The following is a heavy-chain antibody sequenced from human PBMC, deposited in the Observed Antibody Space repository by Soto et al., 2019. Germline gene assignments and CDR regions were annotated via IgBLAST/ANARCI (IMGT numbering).Heavy chain of an antibody. CDR3: ARGPYYYDSSGYYPNWFDP. CDR1: GGTFSSYA. J-gene: IGHJ5*02. V-gene: IGHV1-69*01. D-gene: IGHD3-22*01. CDR2: IIPIFGTA. Sequence: QVQLVQSGAEVKKPGSSVKVSCKASGGTFSSYAISWVRQAPGQGLEWMGGIIPIFGTANYAQKFQGRVTITADESTSTAYMELSSPRSEDTAVYYCARGPYYYDSSGYYPNWFDPWGQGTLVTVSS.